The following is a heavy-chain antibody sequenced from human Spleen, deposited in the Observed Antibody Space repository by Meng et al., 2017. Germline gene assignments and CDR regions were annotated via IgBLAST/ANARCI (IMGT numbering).Heavy chain of an antibody. CDR1: GYTFTNYA. CDR3: TRDVYLDCSRTNCFDY. J-gene: IGHJ4*02. CDR2: IDTKTGHP. D-gene: IGHD2-2*01. Sequence: SVKVSCKASGYTFTNYAINWLRQAPGQGLEWMGWIDTKTGHPTYAQGFTGRLVFSLDTSVSTTYLQISGLKAADTAVYYCTRDVYLDCSRTNCFDYWGQGALVTVSS. V-gene: IGHV7-4-1*02.